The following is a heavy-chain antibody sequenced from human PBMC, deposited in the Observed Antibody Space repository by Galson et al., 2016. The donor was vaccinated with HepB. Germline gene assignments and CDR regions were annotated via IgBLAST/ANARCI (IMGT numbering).Heavy chain of an antibody. Sequence: SLRLSCAVSGFTFSSYAMSWVRQAPRKGLEWVSTISGSRGGPYYAASVKGRFTISRDNAKNTLYLQMNSLTAEDTAVYYCAKFGILWFGELAGDYWGRGTLVTVSS. D-gene: IGHD3-10*01. CDR2: ISGSRGGP. J-gene: IGHJ4*02. CDR3: AKFGILWFGELAGDY. V-gene: IGHV3-23*01. CDR1: GFTFSSYA.